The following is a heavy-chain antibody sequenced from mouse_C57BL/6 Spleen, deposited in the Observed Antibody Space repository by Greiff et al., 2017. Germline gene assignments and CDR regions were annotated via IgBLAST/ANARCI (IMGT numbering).Heavy chain of an antibody. Sequence: VQLQQSGAELAKPGASVKLSCKASGYTFTSYWMHWVKQRPGQGLEWIGYINPSSGYTKYNQKFKDKAKLTADKSSSTAYMQLSSLTYEDSAVYYCAPTGMYWGQGTTLTVSS. D-gene: IGHD4-1*02. CDR2: INPSSGYT. CDR3: APTGMY. J-gene: IGHJ2*01. V-gene: IGHV1-7*01. CDR1: GYTFTSYW.